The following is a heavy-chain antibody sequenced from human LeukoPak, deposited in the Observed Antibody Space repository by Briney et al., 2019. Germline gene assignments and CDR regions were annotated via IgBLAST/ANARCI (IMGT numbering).Heavy chain of an antibody. V-gene: IGHV3-30-3*01. J-gene: IGHJ4*02. Sequence: GGSLRLTCAASGFTLSGFAMHWVRQAPGKGLEWVAVLLHDGSEKYYADSVKGRFTISKDNAKNSLYLQMNSLRAEDAAVYYCARDSGHYYFDYWGQGTLVTVSS. CDR2: LLHDGSEK. CDR3: ARDSGHYYFDY. D-gene: IGHD3-10*01. CDR1: GFTLSGFA.